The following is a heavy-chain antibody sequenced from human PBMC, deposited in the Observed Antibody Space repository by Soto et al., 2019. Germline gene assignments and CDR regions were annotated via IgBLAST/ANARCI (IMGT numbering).Heavy chain of an antibody. Sequence: EVQVLESGGGLVQRGGSLRLSCAASGFIFSNYAMSWVRQAPGKGPEWVSSISGSGVNTFYADSVKGRFTISRDNSKNMLYLQMSSLRAEDTALYYCAKDFLPDWGQDYYYGMDVWGQGTTVTVSS. V-gene: IGHV3-23*01. CDR2: ISGSGVNT. D-gene: IGHD7-27*01. CDR1: GFIFSNYA. J-gene: IGHJ6*02. CDR3: AKDFLPDWGQDYYYGMDV.